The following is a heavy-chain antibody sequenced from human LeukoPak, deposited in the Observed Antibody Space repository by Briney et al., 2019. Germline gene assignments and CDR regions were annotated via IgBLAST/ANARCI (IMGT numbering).Heavy chain of an antibody. CDR1: GFTISDYY. J-gene: IGHJ3*02. CDR2: ISSSGSTI. CDR3: ARGSLERLGAFDI. V-gene: IGHV3-11*01. D-gene: IGHD2-15*01. Sequence: PGGSLRLSCAASGFTISDYYMSWIRQTPGKGLAWVSYISSSGSTIYYADSVKGRFTISRDNAKNSLYLQMNSLRAEDTAVYYCARGSLERLGAFDIWGQGTMVTVSS.